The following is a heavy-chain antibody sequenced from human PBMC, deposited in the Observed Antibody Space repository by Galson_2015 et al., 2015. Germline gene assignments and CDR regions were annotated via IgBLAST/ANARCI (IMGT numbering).Heavy chain of an antibody. J-gene: IGHJ5*02. CDR2: ISGSGGST. Sequence: SLRLSCAASGFTFSSYAMSWVRQAPGKGLEWVSAISGSGGSTYYADSVKGRFTISRDNSKNTLYLQMNSLRAEDTAVYYCAKDRLGYYEKGGWFDPWGQGTLVTVSS. V-gene: IGHV3-23*01. CDR1: GFTFSSYA. D-gene: IGHD3-22*01. CDR3: AKDRLGYYEKGGWFDP.